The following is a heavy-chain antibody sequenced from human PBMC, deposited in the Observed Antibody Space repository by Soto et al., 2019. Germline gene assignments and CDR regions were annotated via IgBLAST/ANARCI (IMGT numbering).Heavy chain of an antibody. CDR3: ARGLSFDY. CDR1: GYSISSGYY. CDR2: IYHSGST. J-gene: IGHJ4*02. V-gene: IGHV4-38-2*01. Sequence: SETLSLTCAVSGYSISSGYYWGCIRQPPGKGLEWIRSIYHSGSTYYNPSLKSRVTISVDTSKNQFSPKLSSVTAADTAVYYCARGLSFDYWGQGTLVTVYS.